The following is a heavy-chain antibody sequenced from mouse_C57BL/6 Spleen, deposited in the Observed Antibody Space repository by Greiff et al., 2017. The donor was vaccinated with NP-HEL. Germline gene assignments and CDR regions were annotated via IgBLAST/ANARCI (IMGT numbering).Heavy chain of an antibody. D-gene: IGHD3-2*02. CDR3: TRGGRLRDY. V-gene: IGHV1-15*01. CDR1: GYTFTDYE. J-gene: IGHJ2*01. CDR2: IDPETGGT. Sequence: QVQLQQSGAELVRPGASVTLSCKASGYTFTDYEMHWVKQTPVHGLEWIGAIDPETGGTAYTQKFQGKAILTADKSSSTAYMELRSLTSEDSAVYYCTRGGRLRDYWGQGTTLTVSS.